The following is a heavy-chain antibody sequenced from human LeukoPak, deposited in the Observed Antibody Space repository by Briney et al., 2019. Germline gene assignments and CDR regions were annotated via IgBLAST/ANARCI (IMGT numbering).Heavy chain of an antibody. CDR2: IIPIFGTA. CDR1: AGTFSSYA. Sequence: WASVTVSCKASAGTFSSYATSWVRQAPGQGLEWMGGIIPIFGTANYVQTFQGRVTITTDEFTSTAYMELSSLRSEDTAVYYCARGAPTTSRYNWFDPWGQGTLVTVSS. V-gene: IGHV1-69*05. D-gene: IGHD4-11*01. J-gene: IGHJ5*02. CDR3: ARGAPTTSRYNWFDP.